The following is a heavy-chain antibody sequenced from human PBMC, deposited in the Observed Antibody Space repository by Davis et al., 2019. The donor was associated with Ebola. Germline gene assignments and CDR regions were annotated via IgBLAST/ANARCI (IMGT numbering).Heavy chain of an antibody. CDR1: GGSISSSSYY. D-gene: IGHD6-6*01. V-gene: IGHV4-39*07. J-gene: IGHJ6*02. CDR2: IYYSGST. Sequence: PSETLSLTCTVSGGSISSSSYYWGWIRQPPGKGLEWIGSIYYSGSTNYNPSLKSRVTISVDTSKNQFSLKLSSVTAADTAVYYCARVGSSAATYYYGMDVWGQGTTVTVSS. CDR3: ARVGSSAATYYYGMDV.